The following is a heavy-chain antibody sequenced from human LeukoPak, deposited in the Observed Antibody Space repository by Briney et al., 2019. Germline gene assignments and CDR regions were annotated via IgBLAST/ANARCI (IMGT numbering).Heavy chain of an antibody. CDR3: ARGGYFDWLLPFDY. CDR1: GYSISSGYY. V-gene: IGHV4-38-2*02. Sequence: SETLSLTCTVSGYSISSGYYWGWIRQPPGKGLEWIGSGSTYYNPSLKSRVTISVDTSKNQFSLKLSSVTAADTAVYYCARGGYFDWLLPFDYWGQGTLVTVSS. J-gene: IGHJ4*02. D-gene: IGHD3-9*01. CDR2: SGST.